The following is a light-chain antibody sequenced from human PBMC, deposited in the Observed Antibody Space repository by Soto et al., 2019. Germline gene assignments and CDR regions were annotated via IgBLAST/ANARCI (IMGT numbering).Light chain of an antibody. V-gene: IGKV3-20*01. J-gene: IGKJ4*01. CDR3: QQYGSSPLT. CDR1: QSVSSNY. CDR2: GAS. Sequence: EIVLTQSPGTLSLSPGERATLSCRASQSVSSNYLAWYQQKPGQAPRLLIYGASSRATGIPYRFSGSGAGKEFTLTISRLEPEDFSVYPCQQYGSSPLTFGGGTKVEIK.